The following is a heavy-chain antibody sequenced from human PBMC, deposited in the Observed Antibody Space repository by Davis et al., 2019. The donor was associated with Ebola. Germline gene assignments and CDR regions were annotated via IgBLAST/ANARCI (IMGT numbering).Heavy chain of an antibody. V-gene: IGHV3-23*01. D-gene: IGHD2-15*01. CDR3: ARGAGGSHFFDC. CDR1: GFTFSTYV. CDR2: IIGSGETT. J-gene: IGHJ4*02. Sequence: PGGSLRLSCAASGFTFSTYVMRWVRQAPGKGLEWVSSIIGSGETTYYAESVKGRFTISRDNSKSTLYLQMNALRAEDTALYYCARGAGGSHFFDCWGQGTLVTVSS.